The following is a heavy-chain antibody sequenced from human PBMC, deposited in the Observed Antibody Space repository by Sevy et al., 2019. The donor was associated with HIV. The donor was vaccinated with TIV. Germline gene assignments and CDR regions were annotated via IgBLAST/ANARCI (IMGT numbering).Heavy chain of an antibody. CDR1: GFTFNDYA. Sequence: GGSLRLSCAASGFTFNDYAMHWVRQAPGKGLEWVSGISWNSGSIVYADSVRGRFTISRDNAKSSLYLQMNSLRAEDTALYYWETVVASGESGRYFLLSGAFDFWGQGTMVTVSS. CDR2: ISWNSGSI. V-gene: IGHV3-9*01. CDR3: ETVVASGESGRYFLLSGAFDF. D-gene: IGHD1-26*01. J-gene: IGHJ3*01.